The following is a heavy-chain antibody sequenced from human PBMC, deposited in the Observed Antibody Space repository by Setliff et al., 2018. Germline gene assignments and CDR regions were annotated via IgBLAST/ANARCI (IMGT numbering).Heavy chain of an antibody. Sequence: ASVKVSCKASGYTFTTHGISWVRQAPGQGLEWMGWISTDDGDTNFAQKFQGRVTLTTDTSTGTAYMELRSLTFDDTAVCYCARDWFCSGGDCSDVFDFWGQGTMVTVSS. CDR2: ISTDDGDT. CDR3: ARDWFCSGGDCSDVFDF. CDR1: GYTFTTHG. D-gene: IGHD2-21*02. J-gene: IGHJ3*01. V-gene: IGHV1-18*01.